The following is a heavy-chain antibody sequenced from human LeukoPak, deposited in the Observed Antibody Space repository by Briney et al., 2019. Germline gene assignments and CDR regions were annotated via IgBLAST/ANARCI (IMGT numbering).Heavy chain of an antibody. Sequence: ASVKVSCKASGYTFTSYYMHWVRQAPGQGLEWMGLINPTGGSTGYAQKFQGRVTITRNTSINTAYMELSSLRSVDTAVYYCARGLARWFFDYWGQGTLVTVSS. V-gene: IGHV1-46*01. CDR3: ARGLARWFFDY. J-gene: IGHJ4*02. CDR2: INPTGGST. CDR1: GYTFTSYY. D-gene: IGHD6-6*01.